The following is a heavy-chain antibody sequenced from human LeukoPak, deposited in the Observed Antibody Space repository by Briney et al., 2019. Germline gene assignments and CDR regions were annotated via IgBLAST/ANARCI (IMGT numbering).Heavy chain of an antibody. V-gene: IGHV4-61*01. CDR3: ARVPGGGTAAN. CDR2: IYYTGST. J-gene: IGHJ3*01. D-gene: IGHD1-7*01. Sequence: SETLPLTCTVSGGSASSGSYYWSWIRQPPGKGLEWIGYIYYTGSTNYNPSLKSRVTISVDTSKNQFSLKLSSVTAADTAVYYCARVPGGGTAANWGQGTMVTVSS. CDR1: GGSASSGSYY.